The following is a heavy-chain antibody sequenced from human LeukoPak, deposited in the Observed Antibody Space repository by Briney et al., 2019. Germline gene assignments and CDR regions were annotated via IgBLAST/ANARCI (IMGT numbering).Heavy chain of an antibody. CDR1: GFTFSDYY. CDR3: ARGDSDY. V-gene: IGHV3-74*01. J-gene: IGHJ4*02. Sequence: PGGSLRLSCVASGFTFSDYYMHWVRRVPGKGLVWVSRIKGDGSTTAYAASVRGRFTISRDNARNTVYLQMNGLRGEDAAVYYCARGDSDYWGQGTLVTVSS. CDR2: IKGDGSTT. D-gene: IGHD2-15*01.